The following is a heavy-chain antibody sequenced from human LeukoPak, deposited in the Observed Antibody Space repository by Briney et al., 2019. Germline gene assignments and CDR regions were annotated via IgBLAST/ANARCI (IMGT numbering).Heavy chain of an antibody. CDR1: GFTFSSCG. Sequence: GGSLRLSCAASGFTFSSCGMHWVRQAPGKGLEWVAVIWYDGTNKYYADSVKGRFTISRDNSKNTLYLQMNSLRAEDTAVYYCARGRDGYNWIDYWGQGTPVTVSS. V-gene: IGHV3-33*01. J-gene: IGHJ4*02. CDR2: IWYDGTNK. CDR3: ARGRDGYNWIDY. D-gene: IGHD5-24*01.